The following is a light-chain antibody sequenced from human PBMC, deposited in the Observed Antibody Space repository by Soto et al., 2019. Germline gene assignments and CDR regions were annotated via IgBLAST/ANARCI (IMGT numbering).Light chain of an antibody. J-gene: IGLJ1*01. CDR1: SSDVGFYNF. V-gene: IGLV2-8*01. Sequence: QSALTQPPSASGSPGQSLTISCTGTSSDVGFYNFVSWYQQRPGKAPKLVIYEVTKRPSGVPDRFSGSKSGSTASLTLSSLQADDEADYYCASYAGTRLFVFGSGTKVTV. CDR2: EVT. CDR3: ASYAGTRLFV.